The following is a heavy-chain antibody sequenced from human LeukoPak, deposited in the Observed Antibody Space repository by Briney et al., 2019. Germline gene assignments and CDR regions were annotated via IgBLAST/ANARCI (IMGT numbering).Heavy chain of an antibody. J-gene: IGHJ4*02. CDR2: INSDGSST. V-gene: IGHV3-74*01. D-gene: IGHD6-13*01. CDR3: ARGSSRWYDFDY. CDR1: GFTFSSYW. Sequence: GGSLRLSCAASGFTFSSYWMHWVRQAPGKGLVWVSRINSDGSSTSYADSVKGRFTISRDNAKNTLYLQMNSLRAGDTAVYYCARGSSRWYDFDYWGQGTLVTVSS.